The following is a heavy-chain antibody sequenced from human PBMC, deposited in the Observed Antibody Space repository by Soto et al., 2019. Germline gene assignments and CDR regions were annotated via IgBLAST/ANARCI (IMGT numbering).Heavy chain of an antibody. CDR1: GYTFTSYG. CDR2: ISAYNGNT. J-gene: IGHJ6*02. CDR3: ARDRIVARSSYYGMDV. Sequence: QVQLVQSGAEVKKPGASVKVSCKASGYTFTSYGISWVRQAPGQGLEWMGWISAYNGNTNYAQKLQGRVTMTTDTSTSTAYMELRSLRSDDTALYYCARDRIVARSSYYGMDVWGQGTTVTVSS. V-gene: IGHV1-18*01. D-gene: IGHD5-12*01.